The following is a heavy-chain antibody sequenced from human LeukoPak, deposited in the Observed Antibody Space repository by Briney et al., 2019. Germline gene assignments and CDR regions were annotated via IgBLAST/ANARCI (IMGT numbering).Heavy chain of an antibody. Sequence: SETLSLTCTVSGGSISSYYWSWLRQPPGKGLEWIGYIYYSGSTNYNPSLKSRGTISVDTSKNQFSLKLSSVTAADTAVYYCARHSPDYYDSSGYYQEGSSFDYWGQGTLVTVSS. CDR1: GGSISSYY. D-gene: IGHD3-22*01. J-gene: IGHJ4*02. CDR3: ARHSPDYYDSSGYYQEGSSFDY. V-gene: IGHV4-59*08. CDR2: IYYSGST.